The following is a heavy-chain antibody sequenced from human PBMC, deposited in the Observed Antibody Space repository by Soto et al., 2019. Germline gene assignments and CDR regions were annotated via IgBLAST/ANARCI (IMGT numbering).Heavy chain of an antibody. Sequence: ESGGGVVQPGRSLRLSCAASGFTFSSYAMHWVRQAPGKGLEWVAVISYDGSNKYYADSVKGRFTISRDNSKNTLYLQMNSLRAEDTAVYYCARALDIVATTTFDYWGQGTLVTVSS. CDR3: ARALDIVATTTFDY. CDR2: ISYDGSNK. D-gene: IGHD5-12*01. CDR1: GFTFSSYA. J-gene: IGHJ4*02. V-gene: IGHV3-30-3*01.